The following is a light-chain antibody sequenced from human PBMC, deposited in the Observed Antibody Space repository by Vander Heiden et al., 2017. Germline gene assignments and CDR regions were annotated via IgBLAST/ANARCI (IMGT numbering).Light chain of an antibody. Sequence: QSVLAQPPSASGTPGQRVPISCSGSSSNIGSNTVNWYQQLPGTAPKLLIYDNNQRPSGVPDRFSGSKSGTSASLAISGLQSEDEADYYCAAWDNSLNGRWVFGGGTKLTV. CDR2: DNN. CDR3: AAWDNSLNGRWV. J-gene: IGLJ3*02. V-gene: IGLV1-44*01. CDR1: SSNIGSNT.